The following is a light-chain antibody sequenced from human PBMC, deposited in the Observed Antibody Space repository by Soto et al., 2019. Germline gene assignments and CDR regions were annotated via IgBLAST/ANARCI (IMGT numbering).Light chain of an antibody. CDR3: CSSGVTYASVV. V-gene: IGLV2-11*01. CDR1: SSDVGPYSS. Sequence: QSALPQPRSVSGSPGQSVTISCTGTSSDVGPYSSVSWYQQHPGKAPKLIIYDVFERPSGIPDRFSGYRSANTASLTISGRRAYDEDEYYCCSSGVTYASVVFGGGTQLTVL. CDR2: DVF. J-gene: IGLJ7*01.